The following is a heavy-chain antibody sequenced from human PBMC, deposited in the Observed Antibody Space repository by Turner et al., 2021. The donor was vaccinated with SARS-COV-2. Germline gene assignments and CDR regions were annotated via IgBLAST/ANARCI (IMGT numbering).Heavy chain of an antibody. J-gene: IGHJ4*02. CDR1: GGSLRGYY. V-gene: IGHV4-34*01. CDR2: VHPYGTT. CDR3: ARGDDPRKSGVV. D-gene: IGHD3-3*01. Sequence: QVQLQQWGAGPLKLSETLSLICAVNGGSLRGYYWPWIRQPPGKGLEWIGEVHPYGTTSSNPSLKSRVSMSVDTSKNQFSLKLNSVTAADTAFYYCARGDDPRKSGVVWGQGTLVTVSS.